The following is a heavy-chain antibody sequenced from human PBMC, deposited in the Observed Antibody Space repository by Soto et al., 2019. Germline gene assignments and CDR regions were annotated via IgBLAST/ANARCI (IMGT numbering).Heavy chain of an antibody. D-gene: IGHD3-22*01. CDR1: GYTFTSYD. V-gene: IGHV1-8*01. CDR3: AREVVSRGMDV. J-gene: IGHJ6*02. CDR2: MNPNSGNT. Sequence: QVQLVQSGAEVDKPGASVKVYCKTSGYTFTSYDISWVRQATGQGLEWMGWMNPNSGNTGYAQKFQGRVTMTRNTSISTAYMYLSSLRSEDTAVYYCAREVVSRGMDVWGQGTTVTVS.